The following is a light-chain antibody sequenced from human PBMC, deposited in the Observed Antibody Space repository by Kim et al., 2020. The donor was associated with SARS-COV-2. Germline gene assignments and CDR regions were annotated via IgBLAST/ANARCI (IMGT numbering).Light chain of an antibody. CDR3: QAWDSTTYV. Sequence: SYELTQPPSVSVSPGQTASITCSGDKLGDKYACWYQQKPGQSPVLVIYEDRKRPTGIPERFSSSNSGNTATLTISGTQAMDEADYYCQAWDSTTYV. J-gene: IGLJ1*01. CDR1: KLGDKY. CDR2: EDR. V-gene: IGLV3-1*01.